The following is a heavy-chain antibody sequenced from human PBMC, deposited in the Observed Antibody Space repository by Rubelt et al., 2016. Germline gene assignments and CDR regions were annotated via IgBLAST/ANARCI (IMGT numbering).Heavy chain of an antibody. D-gene: IGHD6-6*01. CDR2: ITRDTIPT. V-gene: IGHV3-11*05. CDR1: GGFISSIYHS. CDR3: AREAYRQLSY. Sequence: HAQLQESGPGLVKLSDTLSLTCSVSGGFISSIYHSWGWIRLALGKRLDCVAYITRDTIPTNHAHSVKGRFTITRENGKNSLYLQMKSLRADDTAVYYCAREAYRQLSYWGQGTLVTVSS. J-gene: IGHJ4*02.